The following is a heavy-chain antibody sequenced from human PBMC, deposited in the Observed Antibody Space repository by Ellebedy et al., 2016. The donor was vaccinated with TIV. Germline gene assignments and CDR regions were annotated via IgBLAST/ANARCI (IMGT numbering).Heavy chain of an antibody. D-gene: IGHD3-3*01. CDR1: GFTFSSYA. Sequence: GESLKISXAASGFTFSSYAMSWVRQAPGKGLEWVSAISGSGGSTYYADSVKGRFTISRDNSKNTLYLQMNSLRAEDTAVYYCAKLDPDFWSGYFLFDYWGQGTLVTVSS. CDR2: ISGSGGST. CDR3: AKLDPDFWSGYFLFDY. V-gene: IGHV3-23*01. J-gene: IGHJ4*02.